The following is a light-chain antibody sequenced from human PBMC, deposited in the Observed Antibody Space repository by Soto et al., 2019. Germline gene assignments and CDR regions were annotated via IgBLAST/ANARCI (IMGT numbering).Light chain of an antibody. CDR3: AAWDDSLNGHI. CDR2: SSN. CDR1: SSNIGSNS. Sequence: QSVLTQPHSASGTPGQRVTISCSGSSSNIGSNSVHWFQQVPGTAPKPLIYSSNQRPSGVPERFSGSKSGTSASLAISGLQSEDEADYYCAAWDDSLNGHIFGTGTQLIVL. V-gene: IGLV1-44*01. J-gene: IGLJ1*01.